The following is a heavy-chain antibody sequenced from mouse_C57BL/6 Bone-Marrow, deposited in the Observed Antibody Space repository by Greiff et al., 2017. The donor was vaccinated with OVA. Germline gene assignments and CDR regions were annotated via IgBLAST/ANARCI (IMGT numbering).Heavy chain of an antibody. CDR1: GFTFSDYG. V-gene: IGHV5-17*01. J-gene: IGHJ4*01. Sequence: EVQGVESGGGLVKPGGSLKLSCAASGFTFSDYGMHWVRQAPEKGLEWVAYISSGSSTIYYADTVKGRFTISRATAKNNLLLQMTSLRSEDTAMYYCAGGAYYSNYDYAMDYWGQGTSVTVSS. CDR3: AGGAYYSNYDYAMDY. CDR2: ISSGSSTI. D-gene: IGHD2-5*01.